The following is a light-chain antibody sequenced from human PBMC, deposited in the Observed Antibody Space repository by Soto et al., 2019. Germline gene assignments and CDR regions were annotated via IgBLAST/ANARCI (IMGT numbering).Light chain of an antibody. CDR3: AAWHDSLNGPV. J-gene: IGLJ3*02. Sequence: QSVLTQPPSASGTPGQRVTISCSGSSSNIGGNPVNWYQQLPGTAPTLLISNNNQRPSGVPDRFSGSQSGTSASLAISGLQSEDEADYYCAAWHDSLNGPVFGGGSKVSVL. CDR1: SSNIGGNP. V-gene: IGLV1-44*01. CDR2: NNN.